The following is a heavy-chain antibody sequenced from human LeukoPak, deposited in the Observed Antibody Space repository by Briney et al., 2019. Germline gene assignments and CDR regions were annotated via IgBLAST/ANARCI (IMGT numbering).Heavy chain of an antibody. Sequence: PGRSLRLSCAASGFTFSSYGMHWVRQAPGKGLEWVAVISYDGSNKYYADSVKGRFTISRDNSKNTLFLQMNSLGAEDTAVYYCARAVGPYDYWGQGTLVTVSS. CDR1: GFTFSSYG. CDR3: ARAVGPYDY. D-gene: IGHD3-10*01. V-gene: IGHV3-30*03. CDR2: ISYDGSNK. J-gene: IGHJ4*02.